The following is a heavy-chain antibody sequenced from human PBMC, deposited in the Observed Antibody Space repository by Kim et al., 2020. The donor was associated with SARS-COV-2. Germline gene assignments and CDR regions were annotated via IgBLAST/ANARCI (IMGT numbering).Heavy chain of an antibody. Sequence: GGSLRLSCAASKFTSSSYAMSCFRPAPGKGLEWVSGISSTGGSTQYAGSVKGRFTISRDNSKNTLYLQMNSLRDEDTAVYYCGTEGIWGNWFDPWGQGT. CDR2: ISSTGGST. CDR3: GTEGIWGNWFDP. D-gene: IGHD2-15*01. V-gene: IGHV3-23*01. J-gene: IGHJ5*02. CDR1: KFTSSSYA.